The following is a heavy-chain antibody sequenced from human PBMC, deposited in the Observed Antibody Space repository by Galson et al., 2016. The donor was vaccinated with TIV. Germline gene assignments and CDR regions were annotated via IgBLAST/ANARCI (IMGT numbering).Heavy chain of an antibody. D-gene: IGHD3-16*01. CDR2: ITSSSKFI. CDR1: GFTLSDYG. Sequence: SLRLSCAASGFTLSDYGMNWVRQSPGKGLEWVSAITSSSKFIYYADSVKGRFSISRDNAKNSVNLQMDSLSVEDTAVYYCARGFYRLGYVGVYWGQGALVTGS. J-gene: IGHJ4*02. V-gene: IGHV3-21*01. CDR3: ARGFYRLGYVGVY.